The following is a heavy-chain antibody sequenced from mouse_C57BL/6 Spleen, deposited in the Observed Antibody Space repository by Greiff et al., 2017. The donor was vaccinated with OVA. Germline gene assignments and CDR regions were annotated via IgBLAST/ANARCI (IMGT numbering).Heavy chain of an antibody. Sequence: EVQLQQSGPELVKPGASVKITCKASGYTFTDYNMDWVKQSHGKSLEWIGDINPNNGGTIYNQKFKGKATLTVDKSSSTAYMELRSLTSEDTAVYYCAREGSYGNFAMDYWGQGTSVTVSS. CDR3: AREGSYGNFAMDY. CDR2: INPNNGGT. D-gene: IGHD2-1*01. V-gene: IGHV1-18*01. CDR1: GYTFTDYN. J-gene: IGHJ4*01.